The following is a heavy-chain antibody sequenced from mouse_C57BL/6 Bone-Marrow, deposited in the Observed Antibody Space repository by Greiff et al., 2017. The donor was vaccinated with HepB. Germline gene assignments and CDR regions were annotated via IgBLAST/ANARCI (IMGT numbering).Heavy chain of an antibody. CDR1: GYSFTDYN. J-gene: IGHJ2*01. D-gene: IGHD1-1*01. Sequence: VHVKQSGPELVKPGASVKISCKASGYSFTDYNMNWVKQSNGKSLEWIGVINPNYGTTSYNQKFKGKATLTVDQSSSTAYMQLNSLTSEDSAVYYCAIKSITTVVATDYWGQGTTLTVSS. CDR2: INPNYGTT. CDR3: AIKSITTVVATDY. V-gene: IGHV1-39*01.